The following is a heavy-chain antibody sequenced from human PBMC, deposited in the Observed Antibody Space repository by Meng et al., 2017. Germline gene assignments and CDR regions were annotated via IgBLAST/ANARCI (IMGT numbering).Heavy chain of an antibody. J-gene: IGHJ2*01. CDR1: GFTFSSYG. CDR3: ARGLSTTYWYFDL. CDR2: IWYDGSNK. Sequence: GGGLCKLWRSLRLSCASAGFTFSSYGMPWVRQAPGKGLEWVAVIWYDGSNKYYADSVKGRFTISRDNSKNTLYLQMNSLRAEDTAVYYCARGLSTTYWYFDLWGRGTLVTVSS. D-gene: IGHD2/OR15-2a*01. V-gene: IGHV3-33*01.